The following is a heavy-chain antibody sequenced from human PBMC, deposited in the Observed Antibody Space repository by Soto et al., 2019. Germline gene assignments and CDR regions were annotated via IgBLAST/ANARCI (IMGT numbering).Heavy chain of an antibody. CDR2: IIPIFGTA. Sequence: QVQLVQSGAEVKKPGSSVKVSCKASGGTFSSYAISWVRQAPGQALEWMGGIIPIFGTANYAQKFQGRVTITADKYTSIAYMELSSLRSEDTAVYYCARGTIPYYDFWSGYDYYGMDVWGQGTTVTVSS. J-gene: IGHJ6*02. D-gene: IGHD3-3*01. CDR3: ARGTIPYYDFWSGYDYYGMDV. V-gene: IGHV1-69*06. CDR1: GGTFSSYA.